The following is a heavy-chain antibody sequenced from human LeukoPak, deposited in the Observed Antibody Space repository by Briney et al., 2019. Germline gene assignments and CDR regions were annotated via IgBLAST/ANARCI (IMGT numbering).Heavy chain of an antibody. V-gene: IGHV4-31*03. J-gene: IGHJ4*02. Sequence: PSETLSLTCTVSGGSISSGGYYWSWIRQHPGKGLEWIGYIYYSGSTYYNPSLKSRVTISVDTSKNQFSLKLSSVTAADTVVYYCARVQWLVPLYYFDYWGQGTLVTVSS. CDR3: ARVQWLVPLYYFDY. CDR1: GGSISSGGYY. CDR2: IYYSGST. D-gene: IGHD6-19*01.